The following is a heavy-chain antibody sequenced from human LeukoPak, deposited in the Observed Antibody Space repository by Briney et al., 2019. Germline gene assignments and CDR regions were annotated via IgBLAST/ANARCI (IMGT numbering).Heavy chain of an antibody. Sequence: GGSLRLSCEFSGIIFSTYAMNWVRQAPGKGLEWISYISGSSSGSTSITQYADSVKGRFTISRDNAKNSLYLQMNSLRAEDTAVYYCARDGEGSDIPRLGYYMDVWGKGTTVTVSS. D-gene: IGHD3-10*01. CDR1: GIIFSTYA. CDR3: ARDGEGSDIPRLGYYMDV. J-gene: IGHJ6*03. V-gene: IGHV3-48*04. CDR2: ISGSSSGSTSIT.